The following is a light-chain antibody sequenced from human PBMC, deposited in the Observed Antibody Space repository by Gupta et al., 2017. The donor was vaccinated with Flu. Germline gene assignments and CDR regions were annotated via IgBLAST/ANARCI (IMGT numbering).Light chain of an antibody. CDR3: LVWASTSAQKVV. CDR2: VEG. Sequence: SYVVTQPPSVSVAPGQMARITCGGDNIVSKSVHLYLQKAGQGPVLVVSVEGDRPSGIPDRYSGSKSGNMASLTLSGVEAGDEADDDCLVWASTSAQKVVFGGGTKLTV. CDR1: NIVSKS. J-gene: IGLJ2*01. V-gene: IGLV3-21*02.